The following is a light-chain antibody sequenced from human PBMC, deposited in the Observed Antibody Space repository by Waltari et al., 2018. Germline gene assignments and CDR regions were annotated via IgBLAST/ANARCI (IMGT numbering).Light chain of an antibody. V-gene: IGKV3-15*01. CDR1: QSVSSN. J-gene: IGKJ4*01. CDR2: GAS. CDR3: QQYNNWPLLT. Sequence: EIVMTQSPATLSVSPGERATLSCRANQSVSSNLAWYQQNPGQAPRLLYYGASTRATGIPARCSGGGSGTESTLTISSLQSEDFAVYYCQQYNNWPLLTFGGGTKVEIK.